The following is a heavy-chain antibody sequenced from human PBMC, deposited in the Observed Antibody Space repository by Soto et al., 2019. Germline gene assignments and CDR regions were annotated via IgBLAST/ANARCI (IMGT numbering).Heavy chain of an antibody. Sequence: QVQLQESGPGLVKPSGTVSLTCDVSGVSISSGNWWSWVRQPPGKGLEWIGEIFRDGMTTYYPSHRGRATISVDTSKNRFSLRVTSANAADTAIYYCVRLVYDRRLNYLYFDYGGRGALVTVSS. J-gene: IGHJ4*02. V-gene: IGHV4-4*02. CDR2: IFRDGMT. CDR1: GVSISSGNW. CDR3: VRLVYDRRLNYLYFDY. D-gene: IGHD3-22*01.